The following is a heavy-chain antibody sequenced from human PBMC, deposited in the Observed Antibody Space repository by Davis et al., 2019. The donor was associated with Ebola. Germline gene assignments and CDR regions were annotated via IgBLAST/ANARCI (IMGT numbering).Heavy chain of an antibody. V-gene: IGHV1-2*02. Sequence: ASVKVSCKASGYTFTGYYMHWVRQAPGQGLEWMGWINPNSGGTNYAQKFQGRVTMTRDTSISTAYMELSRLRSDDTAVYYCARDSPSSTNGVLYWYFDLWGRGTLVTVSS. J-gene: IGHJ2*01. CDR1: GYTFTGYY. CDR3: ARDSPSSTNGVLYWYFDL. D-gene: IGHD2-8*01. CDR2: INPNSGGT.